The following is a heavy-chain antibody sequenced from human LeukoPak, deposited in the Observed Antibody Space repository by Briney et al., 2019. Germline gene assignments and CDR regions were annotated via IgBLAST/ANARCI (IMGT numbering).Heavy chain of an antibody. CDR3: ARDAVRSGEFDH. J-gene: IGHJ4*02. V-gene: IGHV3-48*03. CDR2: ISSSGSAI. Sequence: GGSLRLSRAASGFTFSSYEMNWVRQAPGKGLEWVSYISSSGSAIYYADSVKGRFTISRDNAKNSLYLQMNSLRAEDTAVYYCARDAVRSGEFDHWGQGILVTVSS. CDR1: GFTFSSYE. D-gene: IGHD1-26*01.